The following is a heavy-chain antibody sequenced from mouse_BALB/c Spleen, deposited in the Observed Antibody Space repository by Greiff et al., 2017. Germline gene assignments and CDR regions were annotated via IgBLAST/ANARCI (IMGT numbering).Heavy chain of an antibody. J-gene: IGHJ2*01. CDR1: GFTFSSYA. CDR3: ARGYGNY. D-gene: IGHD2-10*02. V-gene: IGHV5-6-5*01. Sequence: DVKLVESGGGLVKPGGSLKLSCAASGFTFSSYAMSWVRQTPEKRLEWVASISSGGSTYYPDSVKGRFTISRDNARNILYLQMSSLRSEDTAMYYCARGYGNYWGQGTTLTVSS. CDR2: ISSGGST.